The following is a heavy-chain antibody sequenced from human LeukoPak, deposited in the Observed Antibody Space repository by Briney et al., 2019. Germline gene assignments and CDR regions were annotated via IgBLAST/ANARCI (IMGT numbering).Heavy chain of an antibody. V-gene: IGHV3-21*01. CDR3: AKEAGQDYGALDAFDV. CDR1: GFSFSIYS. Sequence: GGSLRLSCAASGFSFSIYSMNWVRQAPGKGLEWVSSIGGSSSSLYYAESVKGRFTISRDNARNSLYLQMNSLRAEDTAVYYCAKEAGQDYGALDAFDVWGQGTMVTVSS. D-gene: IGHD4-17*01. J-gene: IGHJ3*01. CDR2: IGGSSSSL.